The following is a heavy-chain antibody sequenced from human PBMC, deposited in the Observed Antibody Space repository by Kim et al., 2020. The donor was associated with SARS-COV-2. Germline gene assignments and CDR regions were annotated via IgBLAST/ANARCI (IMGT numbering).Heavy chain of an antibody. Sequence: SETLSLTCTVSGGSISSSSYYWGWIRQPPGKGLEWIGSIYYSGSTYYNPSLKSRVTISVDTSKNQFSLKLSSVTAADTAVYYCAREGSYYYDSSGYYAPDYWGQGTLVTFSS. CDR1: GGSISSSSYY. V-gene: IGHV4-39*07. CDR2: IYYSGST. D-gene: IGHD3-22*01. CDR3: AREGSYYYDSSGYYAPDY. J-gene: IGHJ4*02.